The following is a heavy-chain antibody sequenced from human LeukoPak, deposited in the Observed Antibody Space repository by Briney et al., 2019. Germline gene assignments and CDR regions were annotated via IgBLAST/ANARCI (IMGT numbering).Heavy chain of an antibody. Sequence: PGGSLRLSCAASGFTFDDYGMSWVRHGPGKGLEWVSAISGSGGSTYYADSVKGRFTISRDNSKNTLYLQMNSLRAEDTAVYYCAKGFLSSLVSYYYYMDVWGKGTAVTVSS. D-gene: IGHD3-9*01. CDR3: AKGFLSSLVSYYYYMDV. V-gene: IGHV3-23*01. J-gene: IGHJ6*03. CDR1: GFTFDDYG. CDR2: ISGSGGST.